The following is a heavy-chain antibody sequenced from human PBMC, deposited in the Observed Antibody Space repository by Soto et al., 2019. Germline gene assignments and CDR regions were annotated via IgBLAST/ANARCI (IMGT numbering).Heavy chain of an antibody. CDR3: ARSWNYAAGSRIDY. CDR2: ITGDGSFT. V-gene: IGHV3-74*01. J-gene: IGHJ4*02. Sequence: EVQLVESGGGLVEPGGSLRLSCAASGFTFSSDWMHWVRQGQGKGLVWVSRITGDGSFTTYADSVKGRFTISRDNAKNTLYLQMNSLRVEDTAVYYCARSWNYAAGSRIDYWGQGTLATVSS. CDR1: GFTFSSDW. D-gene: IGHD3-10*01.